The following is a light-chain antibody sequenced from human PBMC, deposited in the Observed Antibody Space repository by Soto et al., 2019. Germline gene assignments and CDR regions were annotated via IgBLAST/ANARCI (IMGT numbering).Light chain of an antibody. CDR1: SSDVGNSDY. CDR3: SSSAPGTTSPVV. CDR2: GVT. V-gene: IGLV2-14*03. J-gene: IGLJ2*01. Sequence: QSALTQPASVSGSPGQSITISCTGTSSDVGNSDYVSWYQHHPGKAPKLMISGVTNRPSGVSNRFSGSKSGNTASLTISGLQAENEADYYCSSSAPGTTSPVVFGRGTQLTVL.